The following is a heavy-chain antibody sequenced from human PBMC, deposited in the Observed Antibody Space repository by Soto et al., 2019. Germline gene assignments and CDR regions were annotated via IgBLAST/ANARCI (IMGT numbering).Heavy chain of an antibody. CDR1: GFSFSDSL. D-gene: IGHD2-2*01. CDR2: IRSKINNYAT. CDR3: RGYCTSTSCSVDFDY. V-gene: IGHV3-73*02. J-gene: IGHJ4*02. Sequence: EVQLVESGGGLVQPGGSLKIACAASGFSFSDSLMQWVRQAPGKGLEWVGRIRSKINNYATVYAASVKGRFTISRDDSKNTAYLQMNSLKTEDTAVYYCRGYCTSTSCSVDFDYWGQGILVTVSS.